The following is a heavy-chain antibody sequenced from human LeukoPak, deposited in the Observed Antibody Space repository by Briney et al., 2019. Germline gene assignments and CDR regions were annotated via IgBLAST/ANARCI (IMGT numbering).Heavy chain of an antibody. J-gene: IGHJ5*02. CDR2: INPSGDNT. V-gene: IGHV1-46*01. CDR1: GYTFTNNF. CDR3: ARDNSLRDTAWWFDP. D-gene: IGHD5-24*01. Sequence: ASAKVSCKASGYTFTNNFMHWVRQAPGQGLEWIGIINPSGDNTWYAQKFQGRVTMTRDMATSTDYLEVSSLRSEDTAVYYCARDNSLRDTAWWFDPWGRGTLVTVSS.